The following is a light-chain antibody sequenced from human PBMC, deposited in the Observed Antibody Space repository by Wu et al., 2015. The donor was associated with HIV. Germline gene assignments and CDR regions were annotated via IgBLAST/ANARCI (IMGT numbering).Light chain of an antibody. Sequence: EIVLTQSPAILSLSLGERATLSCRASQSVSNYLAWYQQKPGQPPRLLIYDASDRATGISARFSGSGSGTDFTLTISRLEPEDFAVYYCQQYGSSLFTFGPGTKVDIK. V-gene: IGKV3-11*01. CDR2: DAS. J-gene: IGKJ3*01. CDR1: QSVSNY. CDR3: QQYGSSLFT.